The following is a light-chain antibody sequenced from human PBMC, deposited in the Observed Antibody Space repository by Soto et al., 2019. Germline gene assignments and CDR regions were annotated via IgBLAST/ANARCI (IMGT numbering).Light chain of an antibody. CDR1: QSVSSTY. J-gene: IGKJ1*01. V-gene: IGKV3-20*01. Sequence: EIVLTQSPGTLSLSPGERATLSCRASQSVSSTYLAWYQQKPGQAPRLLIYGASSRATSIPDRFSGSGSGTDFTLTISRLEPEDFAVYDCHQYGSSSWTFCQGTKV. CDR3: HQYGSSSWT. CDR2: GAS.